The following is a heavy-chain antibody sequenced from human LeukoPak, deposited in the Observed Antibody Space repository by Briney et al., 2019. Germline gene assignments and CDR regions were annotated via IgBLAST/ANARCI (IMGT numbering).Heavy chain of an antibody. Sequence: GESLKTSCKGSGYSFTSYWISWVRQMPGKGLEWMGRIDPSDSYTNYSPSFQGHVTISADKSISTAYLQWSSLKASDTAMYYCARHGCSSTSCYLGRFDPWGQGTLVTVSS. CDR1: GYSFTSYW. V-gene: IGHV5-10-1*01. CDR3: ARHGCSSTSCYLGRFDP. D-gene: IGHD2-2*01. CDR2: IDPSDSYT. J-gene: IGHJ5*02.